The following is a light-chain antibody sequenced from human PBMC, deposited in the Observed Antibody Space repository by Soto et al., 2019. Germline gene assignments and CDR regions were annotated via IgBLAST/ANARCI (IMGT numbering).Light chain of an antibody. J-gene: IGLJ2*01. V-gene: IGLV1-47*02. CDR2: ANN. Sequence: QSVLTQPPSASGTPGQRVTISCSGSSSNIENNYVYWYQQFPGTAPKLLIYANNRRPSGVPERFSGSKSGTSASLDISGLRSEAEADYYCAAWDDSLSGVFGGGTKVTVL. CDR1: SSNIENNY. CDR3: AAWDDSLSGV.